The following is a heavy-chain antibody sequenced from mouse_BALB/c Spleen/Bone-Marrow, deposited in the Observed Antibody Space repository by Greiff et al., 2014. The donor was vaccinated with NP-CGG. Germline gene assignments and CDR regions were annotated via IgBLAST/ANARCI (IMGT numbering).Heavy chain of an antibody. V-gene: IGHV1-7*01. CDR1: GYTFTSYW. J-gene: IGHJ3*01. D-gene: IGHD1-1*01. Sequence: QVQLQQPGAELAKPGASVKMSCKASGYTFTSYWMHWVKQRPGQGLEWTGYINPSTGYTEYNQNFKDKATLTADKSSSTAYMQLSGLTSEDSAVYYCARRAYGSYGFPYWGQGTLVTVSA. CDR2: INPSTGYT. CDR3: ARRAYGSYGFPY.